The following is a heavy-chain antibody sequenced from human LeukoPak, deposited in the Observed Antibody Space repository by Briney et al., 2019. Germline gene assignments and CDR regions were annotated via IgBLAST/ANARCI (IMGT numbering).Heavy chain of an antibody. CDR1: GFTFSSYG. Sequence: GGSLRLSCAASGFTFSSYGMHWVRQAPGKGLEWVAVIWYDGSNKYYADFVKGRFTISRDNSKNTLYLQMNSLRAEDTAVYYCARDQVTMVRGVINYGMDVWGQGTTVTVSS. J-gene: IGHJ6*02. CDR2: IWYDGSNK. CDR3: ARDQVTMVRGVINYGMDV. D-gene: IGHD3-10*01. V-gene: IGHV3-33*01.